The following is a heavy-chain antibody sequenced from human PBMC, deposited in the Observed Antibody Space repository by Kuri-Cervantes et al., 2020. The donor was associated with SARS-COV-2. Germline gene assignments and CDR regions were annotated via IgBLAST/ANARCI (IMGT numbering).Heavy chain of an antibody. V-gene: IGHV3-9*01. J-gene: IGHJ4*02. CDR3: AKDIDRFSSGWYAGAFDY. CDR1: GFSFDNHG. D-gene: IGHD6-19*01. CDR2: ISWNSVTI. Sequence: GGSLRLSCEGTGFSFDNHGMHWVRQVPGKDLEWVSGISWNSVTIGYADSVQGRFTISRDNAKNSLYLQMNSLRVEDTALYYCAKDIDRFSSGWYAGAFDYWGQGTPVTVSS.